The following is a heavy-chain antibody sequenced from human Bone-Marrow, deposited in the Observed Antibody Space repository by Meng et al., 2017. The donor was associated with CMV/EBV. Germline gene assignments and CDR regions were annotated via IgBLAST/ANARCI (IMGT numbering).Heavy chain of an antibody. CDR3: AKVLYSSSSGDY. J-gene: IGHJ4*02. CDR2: IRYDGSNK. D-gene: IGHD6-6*01. CDR1: GFTFSSYG. Sequence: GESLKISCAASGFTFSSYGMHSVRQAPGKGLEWVAFIRYDGSNKYYADSVKGRFTISRDNSKNTLYLQMNSLRAEDTAVYYCAKVLYSSSSGDYWGQGPLATVSS. V-gene: IGHV3-30*02.